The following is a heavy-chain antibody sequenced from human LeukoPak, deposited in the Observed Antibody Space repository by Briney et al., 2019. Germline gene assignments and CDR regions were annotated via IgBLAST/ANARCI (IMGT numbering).Heavy chain of an antibody. J-gene: IGHJ3*02. CDR3: ARLILWETSNAFDI. D-gene: IGHD1-26*01. CDR1: GPTFNRDW. CDR2: IKPDESRI. Sequence: GGSLRLSCTNSGPTFNRDWMGWLRQAPGKGLEWLAHIKPDESRIFYADSVKGRFALSKDNAKNSVHLQMNSLRAEDTAVYFCARLILWETSNAFDIWGQGTMVTVSS. V-gene: IGHV3-7*03.